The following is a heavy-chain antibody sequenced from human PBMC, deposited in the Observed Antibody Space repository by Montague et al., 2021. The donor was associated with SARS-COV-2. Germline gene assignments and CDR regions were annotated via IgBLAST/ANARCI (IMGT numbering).Heavy chain of an antibody. Sequence: SETLSLTCTVSGGSIDSSNYYWGWIRQPPGKGLEWIASIYYSGSTYYNPSLKSRVSISVDTSKNQFSLRLTSVTAADTAVYYCARHPGAGRGVIRRILFFFDYWGQGTLVTVSS. D-gene: IGHD3-10*01. CDR1: GGSIDSSNYY. CDR2: IYYSGST. V-gene: IGHV4-39*01. CDR3: ARHPGAGRGVIRRILFFFDY. J-gene: IGHJ4*02.